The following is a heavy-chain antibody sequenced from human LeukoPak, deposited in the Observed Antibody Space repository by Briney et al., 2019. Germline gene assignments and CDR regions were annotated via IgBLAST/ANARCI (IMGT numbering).Heavy chain of an antibody. J-gene: IGHJ4*02. CDR2: IGVSGGRT. V-gene: IGHV3-23*01. CDR3: AKDIVVAASFFDY. Sequence: GGSLRLSCAASGFTFSSYAMRWVRQAPGKGLECVSVIGVSGGRTYYADSVKGRFTISRDNSKNTLYLQMNSLRAEDTAVYYCAKDIVVAASFFDYWGQGTLVTVSS. D-gene: IGHD2-15*01. CDR1: GFTFSSYA.